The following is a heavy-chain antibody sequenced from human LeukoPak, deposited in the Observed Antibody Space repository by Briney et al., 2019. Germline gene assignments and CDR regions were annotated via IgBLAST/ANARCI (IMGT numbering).Heavy chain of an antibody. Sequence: ASVKVSFECSGYVFTNYAINWMRQPPAQGLEWMGWITTSTGNPTYAQGFTGRFVFSSDTSVSTAYLQISSLRAEDTAVYYCARDPYAPPSSDLQRFDSWGEGTLVTVSS. CDR1: GYVFTNYA. CDR2: ITTSTGNP. CDR3: ARDPYAPPSSDLQRFDS. V-gene: IGHV7-4-1*02. D-gene: IGHD6-19*01. J-gene: IGHJ5*01.